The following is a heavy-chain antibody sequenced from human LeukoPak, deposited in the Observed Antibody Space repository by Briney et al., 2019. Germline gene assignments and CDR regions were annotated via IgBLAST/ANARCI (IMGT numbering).Heavy chain of an antibody. CDR3: ARESGLLGDY. CDR1: GFTFSSYG. V-gene: IGHV3-53*04. CDR2: IYRGGST. J-gene: IGHJ4*02. Sequence: PGGSLRLSCAASGFTFSSYGMHWVRQAPGKGLEWVSVIYRGGSTYYADSVKGRFTISRHNSKNTLYLQMNSLRAEDTAMYYCARESGLLGDYWGQGTLATVSS. D-gene: IGHD3-22*01.